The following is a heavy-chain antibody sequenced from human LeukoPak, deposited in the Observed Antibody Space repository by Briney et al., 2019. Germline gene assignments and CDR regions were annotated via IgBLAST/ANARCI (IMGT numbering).Heavy chain of an antibody. V-gene: IGHV1-2*02. CDR1: GYTFTGYY. CDR3: ARVSVDIVATIGDYYMDV. J-gene: IGHJ6*03. D-gene: IGHD5-12*01. Sequence: GASVKVSCKASGYTFTGYYMHWVRQAPGQGLEWMGWINPNSGGTNYAQKFQGRVTMTRDTSISTAYMDLSRLRAEDTAVYYCARVSVDIVATIGDYYMDVWGKGTTVTVSS. CDR2: INPNSGGT.